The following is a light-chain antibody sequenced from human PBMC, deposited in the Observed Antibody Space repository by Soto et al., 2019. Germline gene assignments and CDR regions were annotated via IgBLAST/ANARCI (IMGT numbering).Light chain of an antibody. CDR3: QQHSNSPWT. V-gene: IGKV3D-20*02. J-gene: IGKJ1*01. CDR1: QSVTSNY. Sequence: ESVLTQSPGTLSLSPGESAALSCRASQSVTSNYLVWYRQKPGQAPRLLIYAISSRAAGIPDRFNGSGSGTDFTLTITRLEPEDSAVYYCQQHSNSPWTFGQGTRVEV. CDR2: AIS.